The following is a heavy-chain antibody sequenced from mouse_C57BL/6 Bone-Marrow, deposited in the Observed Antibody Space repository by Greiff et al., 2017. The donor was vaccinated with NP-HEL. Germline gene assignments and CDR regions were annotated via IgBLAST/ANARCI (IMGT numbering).Heavy chain of an antibody. D-gene: IGHD3-3*01. CDR1: GFAFSSYG. Sequence: EVMLVESGGDLVKPGGSLKLSCAASGFAFSSYGMSWVRQTPDKRLEWVATISSGGSYTYYPDSVKGRFTISRDNAKNTLYLQMSSLKSEDTAMYYCARQGPYAMDYWGQGTSVTVSS. CDR3: ARQGPYAMDY. CDR2: ISSGGSYT. V-gene: IGHV5-6*02. J-gene: IGHJ4*01.